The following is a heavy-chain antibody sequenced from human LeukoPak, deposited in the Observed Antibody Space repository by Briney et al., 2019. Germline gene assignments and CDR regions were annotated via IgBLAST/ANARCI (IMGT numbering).Heavy chain of an antibody. CDR3: ARVHSSGCIDY. Sequence: ASVNVSCKASGYTFTGYFIHWVRQAPGQGLEWMGWMNPNSGGTNSAQKFQGRVTMTRDTSISTAYMELSSLISDDTAVYYCARVHSSGCIDYWGQGTLVTVSS. CDR2: MNPNSGGT. V-gene: IGHV1-2*02. J-gene: IGHJ4*02. D-gene: IGHD6-19*01. CDR1: GYTFTGYF.